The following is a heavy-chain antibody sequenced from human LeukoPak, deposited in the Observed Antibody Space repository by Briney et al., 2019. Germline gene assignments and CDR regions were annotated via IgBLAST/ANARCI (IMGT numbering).Heavy chain of an antibody. Sequence: GGSLRPSCAASGFTFSSYDMHWVRQATGKGLEWVSAIGTAGDTYYPGSVKGRFTISRENAKNSLYLQMNSLRAGDTAVYYCARGDILTGFDYWGQGTLVTVSS. CDR2: IGTAGDT. CDR3: ARGDILTGFDY. J-gene: IGHJ4*02. CDR1: GFTFSSYD. V-gene: IGHV3-13*01. D-gene: IGHD3-9*01.